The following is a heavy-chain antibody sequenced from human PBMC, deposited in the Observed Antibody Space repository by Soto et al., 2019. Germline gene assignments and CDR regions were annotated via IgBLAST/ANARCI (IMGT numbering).Heavy chain of an antibody. J-gene: IGHJ4*02. V-gene: IGHV3-7*01. CDR1: GFSFSSNW. CDR2: INQDGSEK. Sequence: GESLKISCTASGFSFSSNWMSWVRQAPGKGPEWVANINQDGSEKYCADSVKGRFTISRDNAKNSLYLQMDSLRVEDTALYYCFNVAFGYWGRGTLVTVSS. CDR3: FNVAFGY.